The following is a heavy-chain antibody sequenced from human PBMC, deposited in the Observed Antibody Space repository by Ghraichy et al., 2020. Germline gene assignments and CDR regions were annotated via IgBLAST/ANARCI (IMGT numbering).Heavy chain of an antibody. CDR1: GGSISSGNYY. CDR2: IYYSGST. D-gene: IGHD2-2*02. J-gene: IGHJ4*02. Sequence: SETLSLTCTVSGGSISSGNYYWSWIRQPPGKGLEWIGYIYYSGSTYYNPSLKSRVIISIDTSKNQFSLKLSSVTAADTAVYYCARGVVPGAIGDYYYDYWGQGTLVTVAS. CDR3: ARGVVPGAIGDYYYDY. V-gene: IGHV4-30-4*01.